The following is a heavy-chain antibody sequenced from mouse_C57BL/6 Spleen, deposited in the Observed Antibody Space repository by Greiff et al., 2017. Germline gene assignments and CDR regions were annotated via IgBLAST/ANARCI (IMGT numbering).Heavy chain of an antibody. D-gene: IGHD1-1*01. V-gene: IGHV1-50*01. CDR1: GYTFTSYW. Sequence: VQLQESGAELVKPGASVKLSCKASGYTFTSYWMQWVKQRPGQGLEWIGEIDPSDSYTNYNQKFKGKATLTVDTSSSTAYMQLSSLTSEDSAVYYCARPDGPYAMDYWGQGTSVTVSS. J-gene: IGHJ4*01. CDR2: IDPSDSYT. CDR3: ARPDGPYAMDY.